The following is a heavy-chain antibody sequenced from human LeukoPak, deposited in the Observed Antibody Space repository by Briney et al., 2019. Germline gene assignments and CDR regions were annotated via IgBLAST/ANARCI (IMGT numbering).Heavy chain of an antibody. Sequence: GGTLRLSCAASAFTFSNYWMSWVRRAPGKGLEWVANIKEDGSEINYVDSVKGPFTISRDNATNSLYLQMNSLTVDDTAVYYCARDRGYSTFDYWGQGTLLTVSS. V-gene: IGHV3-7*01. J-gene: IGHJ4*02. CDR1: AFTFSNYW. CDR2: IKEDGSEI. CDR3: ARDRGYSTFDY. D-gene: IGHD4-23*01.